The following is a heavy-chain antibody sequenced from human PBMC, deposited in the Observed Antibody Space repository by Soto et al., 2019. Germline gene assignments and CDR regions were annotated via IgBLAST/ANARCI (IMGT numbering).Heavy chain of an antibody. D-gene: IGHD6-13*01. Sequence: GGALRLSCAASGFTFSSYAMHWVRQSPGKGLEWVAVISYDGSNKYYADSVKGRFTISRDNSKNTLYLQMNSLRAEDTAVYYCARDRCSSSWCYYFDYWGQGTLVTVSS. CDR2: ISYDGSNK. V-gene: IGHV3-30-3*01. CDR3: ARDRCSSSWCYYFDY. CDR1: GFTFSSYA. J-gene: IGHJ4*02.